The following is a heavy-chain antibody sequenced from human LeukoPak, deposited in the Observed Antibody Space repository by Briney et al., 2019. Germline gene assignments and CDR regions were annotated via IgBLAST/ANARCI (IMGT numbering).Heavy chain of an antibody. V-gene: IGHV3-30*04. J-gene: IGHJ4*02. Sequence: GGSLRLSCAASGFTFSSYAMHWVRQAPGKGPEWVAVISYDGSNKYYADSVKGRFTISRDNSKNTLYLQMNSLRAEDTAVYYCARDKLYYFDYWGQGTLVTVSS. CDR2: ISYDGSNK. D-gene: IGHD2/OR15-2a*01. CDR3: ARDKLYYFDY. CDR1: GFTFSSYA.